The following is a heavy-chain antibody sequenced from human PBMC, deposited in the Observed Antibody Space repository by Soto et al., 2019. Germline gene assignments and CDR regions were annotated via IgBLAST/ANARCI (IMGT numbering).Heavy chain of an antibody. D-gene: IGHD3-10*01. Sequence: QVQLQESGPGLVKPSETLSLTCTVSGGSISSYYWSWIRQPPGKGLEWIGYIYYSGSTNYNPSLKSRVTISVDMSKNQFSLKLSSVTAADTAVYYCGRYGSGSYNYFDYWGQGTLVTVSS. CDR2: IYYSGST. J-gene: IGHJ4*02. V-gene: IGHV4-59*01. CDR3: GRYGSGSYNYFDY. CDR1: GGSISSYY.